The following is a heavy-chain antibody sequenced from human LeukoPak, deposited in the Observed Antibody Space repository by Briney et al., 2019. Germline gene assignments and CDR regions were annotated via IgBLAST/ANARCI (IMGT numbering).Heavy chain of an antibody. J-gene: IGHJ4*02. V-gene: IGHV4-39*07. D-gene: IGHD2/OR15-2a*01. CDR1: GGSISSSSYY. CDR3: ARGFLSFDY. Sequence: SETLSLTCTVSGGSISSSSYYWGWIRQPPGKGLEWIGSIYYSGSTYYNPSLKSRVTISVDTSKNQFSLKLSSVTAADTAVYYCARGFLSFDYWGQGTLVTVSS. CDR2: IYYSGST.